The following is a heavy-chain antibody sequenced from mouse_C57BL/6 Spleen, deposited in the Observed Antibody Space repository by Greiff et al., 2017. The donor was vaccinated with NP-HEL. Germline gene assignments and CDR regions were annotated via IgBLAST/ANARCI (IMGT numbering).Heavy chain of an antibody. V-gene: IGHV5-17*01. D-gene: IGHD2-1*01. CDR2: ISSCSSTI. CDR3: ARLDGKYGYYAMDY. J-gene: IGHJ4*01. CDR1: GFTFSDYG. Sequence: EVQGVESGGGLVKPGGSLKLSCAASGFTFSDYGMHWVRQAPEKGLEWVAYISSCSSTIYYADTVKGRFTISRDNAKNTLFLQMTSLRSEDTAMYYWARLDGKYGYYAMDYWGQGTSVTVSS.